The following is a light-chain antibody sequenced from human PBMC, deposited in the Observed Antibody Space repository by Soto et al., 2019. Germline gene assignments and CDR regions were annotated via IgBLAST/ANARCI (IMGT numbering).Light chain of an antibody. CDR1: SSNIGAGYD. J-gene: IGLJ2*01. CDR2: RNN. CDR3: QSYDRSLSGVV. V-gene: IGLV1-40*01. Sequence: QSVLTQPPSVSGAPGQRVTISCTGSSSNIGAGYDVHWYQQLPGTAPKLLIYRNNNRPSGVPDRFSGSKSGTSASLAITGLQAEDEADYYCQSYDRSLSGVVFGGGTKLTVL.